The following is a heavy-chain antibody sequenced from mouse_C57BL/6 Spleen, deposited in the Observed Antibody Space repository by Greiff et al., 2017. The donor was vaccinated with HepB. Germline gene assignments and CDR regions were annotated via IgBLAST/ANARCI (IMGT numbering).Heavy chain of an antibody. D-gene: IGHD1-1*01. J-gene: IGHJ2*01. CDR3: ARGHGSGYFDY. Sequence: EVQRVESEGGLVQPGSSMKLSCTASGFTFSDYYMAWVRQVPEKGLEWVANINYDGSSTYYLDSLKSRFIISRDNAKNILYLQMSSLKSEDTATYYCARGHGSGYFDYWGQGTTLTVSS. V-gene: IGHV5-16*01. CDR1: GFTFSDYY. CDR2: INYDGSST.